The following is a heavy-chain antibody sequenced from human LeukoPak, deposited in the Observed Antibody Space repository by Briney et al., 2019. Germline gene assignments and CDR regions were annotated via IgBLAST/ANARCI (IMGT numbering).Heavy chain of an antibody. V-gene: IGHV4-59*01. Sequence: SETLSLTCTVSGDSISSYYWGWIRQPPGKGLEWIGYIYYSGTTNYNPSPKSRVTISVDTSKNQFSLNLTSVTAADTAVYYCARGTLYSSGWYFDYWGQGTLVTVSS. CDR1: GDSISSYY. D-gene: IGHD6-19*01. CDR3: ARGTLYSSGWYFDY. J-gene: IGHJ4*02. CDR2: IYYSGTT.